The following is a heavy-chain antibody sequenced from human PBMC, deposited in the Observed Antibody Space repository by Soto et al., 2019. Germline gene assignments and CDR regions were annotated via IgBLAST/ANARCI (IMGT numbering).Heavy chain of an antibody. CDR1: GHSISSGFYY. CDR3: ARYGYSYSMRFFDY. CDR2: IYHTEST. J-gene: IGHJ4*02. D-gene: IGHD5-18*01. Sequence: SETLSLTCAVSGHSISSGFYYWGWVRQPPGKGLEWIGSIYHTESTYYNPSLKSRVTMSVDTSKNQLSLKLSSMTAADTAVYFCARYGYSYSMRFFDYWGQGIRVNVSS. V-gene: IGHV4-38-2*01.